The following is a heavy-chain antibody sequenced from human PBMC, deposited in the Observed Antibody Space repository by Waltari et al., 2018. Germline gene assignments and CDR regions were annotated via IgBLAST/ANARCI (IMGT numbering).Heavy chain of an antibody. Sequence: EVQLVESGGGLVQPGGSLRLSCAASGLPFSSYWMHCVRQAPGKGLVWVSRINSDGSSTSYADSVKGRFTISRDNAKNTLYLQMNSLRAEDTAVYYCARGSMITFGGGASAGGYWGQGTLVTVSS. CDR2: INSDGSST. D-gene: IGHD3-16*01. CDR1: GLPFSSYW. V-gene: IGHV3-74*01. CDR3: ARGSMITFGGGASAGGY. J-gene: IGHJ4*02.